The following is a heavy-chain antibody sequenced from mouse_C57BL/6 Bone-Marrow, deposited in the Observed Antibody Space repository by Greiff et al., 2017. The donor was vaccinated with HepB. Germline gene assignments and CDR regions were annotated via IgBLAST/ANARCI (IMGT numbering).Heavy chain of an antibody. CDR1: GFTFSDYG. CDR3: ARDNGEGYAMDY. Sequence: EVKLVESGGGLVQPGGSLKLSCAASGFTFSDYGMAWVRQAPRKGPEWVAFISNLAYSIYYADTVTGRITISRENAKNTLYLEMSSLRSEDTAMYYCARDNGEGYAMDYWGQGTSVTVSS. CDR2: ISNLAYSI. V-gene: IGHV5-15*01. J-gene: IGHJ4*01.